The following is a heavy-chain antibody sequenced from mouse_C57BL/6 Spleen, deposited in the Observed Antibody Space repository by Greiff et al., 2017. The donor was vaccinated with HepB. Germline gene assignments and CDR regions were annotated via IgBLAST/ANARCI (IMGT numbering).Heavy chain of an antibody. J-gene: IGHJ3*01. CDR3: ARSRCDGYEGAWFAY. CDR2: IYPGSGST. V-gene: IGHV1-55*01. D-gene: IGHD2-2*01. Sequence: QVQLKQSGAELVKPGASVKMSCKASGYTFTSYWITWVKQRPGQGLEWIGDIYPGSGSTNYNEKFKSKATLTVDTSSSTAYMQLSSLTSEDSAVYYCARSRCDGYEGAWFAYWGQGTLVTVSA. CDR1: GYTFTSYW.